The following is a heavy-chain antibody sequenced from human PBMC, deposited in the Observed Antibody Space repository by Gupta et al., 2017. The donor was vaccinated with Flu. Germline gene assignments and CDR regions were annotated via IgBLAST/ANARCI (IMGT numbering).Heavy chain of an antibody. CDR2: VYQSGNPRVFT. CDR3: ARQFNFNNGYYQYDF. V-gene: IGHV4-39*01. J-gene: IGHJ4*02. D-gene: IGHD2-2*03. CDR1: GDFVRADDWY. Sequence: QVHLQESCQGLVKPSETLSLTRTASGDFVRADDWYWACIRQLPGKDLEWSGGVYQSGNPRVFTYSDPLLESRVAMSLNTSKNQYSQNLGSVTATDTAVFYCARQFNFNNGYYQYDFWGQGTLVTVSS.